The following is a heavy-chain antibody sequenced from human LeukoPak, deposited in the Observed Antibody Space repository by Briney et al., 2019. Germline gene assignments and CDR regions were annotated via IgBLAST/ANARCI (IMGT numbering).Heavy chain of an antibody. CDR3: ARDPIGYCSSTSCSPR. Sequence: GGSLRLSCAASGFTFSSYWMSWVRQAPGKGLEWVANIKQDGSEKYYADSVKGRSTISRDNAKNSLYLQMNSLRAEDTAAYYCARDPIGYCSSTSCSPRWGQGTLVTVSS. J-gene: IGHJ4*02. D-gene: IGHD2-2*01. V-gene: IGHV3-7*01. CDR2: IKQDGSEK. CDR1: GFTFSSYW.